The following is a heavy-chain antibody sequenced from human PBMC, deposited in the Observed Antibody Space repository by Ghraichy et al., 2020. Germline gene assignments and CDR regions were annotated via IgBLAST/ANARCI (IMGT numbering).Heavy chain of an antibody. D-gene: IGHD6-13*01. V-gene: IGHV3-23*01. Sequence: GESLNISCAASGFTFSSYAMSWVRQAPGKGLEWVSAISGSGGSTYYADSVKGRFTISRDNSKNTLYLQMNSLRAEDTAVYYCAKEGYRPPPVKYSSSWYSDYWGQGTLVTVSS. CDR3: AKEGYRPPPVKYSSSWYSDY. J-gene: IGHJ4*02. CDR2: ISGSGGST. CDR1: GFTFSSYA.